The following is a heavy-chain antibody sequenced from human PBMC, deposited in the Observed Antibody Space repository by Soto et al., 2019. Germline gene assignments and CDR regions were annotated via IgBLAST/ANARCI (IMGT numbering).Heavy chain of an antibody. V-gene: IGHV3-23*01. Sequence: GGSLRLSCAASGFTFSSYAMSWVRQAPGKGLEWVSIITSDGRTYYADSVKGRFTISRDNSKNTVYLQMDSLRAEDTAVYYCAKDYSTVTTDPLSVVLFDYWGQGALVTVSS. CDR3: AKDYSTVTTDPLSVVLFDY. J-gene: IGHJ4*02. CDR1: GFTFSSYA. D-gene: IGHD4-17*01. CDR2: ITSDGRT.